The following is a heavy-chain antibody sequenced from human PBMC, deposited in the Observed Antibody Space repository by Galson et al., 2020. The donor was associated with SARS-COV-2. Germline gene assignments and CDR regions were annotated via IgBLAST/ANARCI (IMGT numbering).Heavy chain of an antibody. Sequence: SETLSLTCTVSGGSISSSSYYWGWIRQPPGKGLEWIGSIYYSGSTYYNPSLKSRVTISVDTSKNQFSLKLSSVTAADTAVYYCARVSLRSNRFGVVPYNWFDPWGQGTLVTVSS. CDR1: GGSISSSSYY. V-gene: IGHV4-39*07. CDR2: IYYSGST. D-gene: IGHD3-3*01. CDR3: ARVSLRSNRFGVVPYNWFDP. J-gene: IGHJ5*02.